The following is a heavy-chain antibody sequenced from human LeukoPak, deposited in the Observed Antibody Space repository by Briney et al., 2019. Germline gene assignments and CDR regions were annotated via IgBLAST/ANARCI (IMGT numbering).Heavy chain of an antibody. J-gene: IGHJ3*02. V-gene: IGHV4-59*01. D-gene: IGHD3-22*01. Sequence: SETLSLTCTVSGGSINSYYWSWIRQPPGKGLEWIGCMYYSGSTNYSPSLKSRVTISLDTSKNQFSLKLRSVTAADTAVYYCAREGYYDTSASGAFDIWGQGTVVTVSS. CDR1: GGSINSYY. CDR3: AREGYYDTSASGAFDI. CDR2: MYYSGST.